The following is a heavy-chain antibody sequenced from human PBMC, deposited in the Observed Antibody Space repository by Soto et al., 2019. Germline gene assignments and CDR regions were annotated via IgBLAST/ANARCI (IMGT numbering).Heavy chain of an antibody. CDR1: GGTFSSYA. Sequence: SVKVSCKASGGTFSSYAISWVREAPGQGLEWMGGIIPIFGTANYAQKFQGRVTITADESTSTAYMELSSLRSEDTAVYYCARKQGGDYVPVYYYYGMDVWGQGTTVTVSS. D-gene: IGHD2-21*02. J-gene: IGHJ6*02. CDR2: IIPIFGTA. CDR3: ARKQGGDYVPVYYYYGMDV. V-gene: IGHV1-69*13.